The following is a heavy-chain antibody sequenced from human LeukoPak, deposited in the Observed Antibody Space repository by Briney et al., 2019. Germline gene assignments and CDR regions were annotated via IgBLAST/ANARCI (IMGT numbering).Heavy chain of an antibody. D-gene: IGHD3-10*01. CDR3: ARAFGEWFGELLVWFDP. CDR2: IYYSGST. CDR1: GGSISSSNYY. Sequence: SETLSLTCTVSGGSISSSNYYWGWIRQPPGKGLEWIGSIYYSGSTYYNPSLKSRVTISVDTSKNQFSLKLTSVTAADTAVYYCARAFGEWFGELLVWFDPWGQGTLVTVSS. J-gene: IGHJ5*02. V-gene: IGHV4-39*07.